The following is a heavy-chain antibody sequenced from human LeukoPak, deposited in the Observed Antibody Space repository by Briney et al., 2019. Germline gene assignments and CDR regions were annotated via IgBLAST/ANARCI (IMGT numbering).Heavy chain of an antibody. CDR2: IVVGSGNT. V-gene: IGHV1-58*01. J-gene: IGHJ4*02. CDR3: ARESRGYSYGALDY. Sequence: EASVKVSCKASGYTFTSSAVQWVRQARGQRLEWIGWIVVGSGNTNYAQKFQERVTITRDMSTSTAYMELSSLRSEDTAVYYCARESRGYSYGALDYWDQGTLVTVSS. CDR1: GYTFTSSA. D-gene: IGHD5-18*01.